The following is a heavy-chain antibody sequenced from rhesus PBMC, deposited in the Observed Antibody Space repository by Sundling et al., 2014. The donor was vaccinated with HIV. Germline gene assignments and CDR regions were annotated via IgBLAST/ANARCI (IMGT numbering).Heavy chain of an antibody. D-gene: IGHD3-16*01. Sequence: EVQLVESGGGLVQPGGSLKLSCAASGFTFSSYGMSWVRQAPGKGLEWVSAINSDGYSTYYADSVKGRFTISRDNSKNTLSLQMNSLRVEDTAVYYCAKDQYYYSGSLDYWGQGVLVTVSS. CDR2: INSDGYST. V-gene: IGHV3-103*01. CDR3: AKDQYYYSGSLDY. J-gene: IGHJ4*01. CDR1: GFTFSSYG.